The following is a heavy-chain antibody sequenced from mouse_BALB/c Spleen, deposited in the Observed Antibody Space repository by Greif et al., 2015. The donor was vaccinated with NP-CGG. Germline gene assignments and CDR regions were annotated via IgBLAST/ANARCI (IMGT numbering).Heavy chain of an antibody. CDR3: ARYDGYYYYAMDD. CDR2: ISSGGGST. J-gene: IGHJ4*01. CDR1: GFAFSSYD. V-gene: IGHV5-12-1*01. Sequence: EVMLVESGGGLVKPGGSLKLSCAASGFAFSSYDMSWVRQAPEKRLEWVAYISSGGGSTYYPDTVKGRFTISRDNAKNTLCLQMSSLKAEYTAMYYCARYDGYYYYAMDDWGQGTSVTVSS. D-gene: IGHD2-3*01.